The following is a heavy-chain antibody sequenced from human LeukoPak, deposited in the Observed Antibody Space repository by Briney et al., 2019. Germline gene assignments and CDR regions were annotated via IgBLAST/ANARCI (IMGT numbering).Heavy chain of an antibody. D-gene: IGHD3-3*01. CDR1: GGSISSYY. CDR3: ARDRFWSGLHYYYMDV. Sequence: PSETLSLTCTVSGGSISSYYWSWIRQPPGKGLEWIGYIYYSGSTNYNPSLKSRVTISVDTSKNQFSLKLSSVTAADTAVYYCARDRFWSGLHYYYMDVWGKGTTVTVSS. CDR2: IYYSGST. V-gene: IGHV4-59*01. J-gene: IGHJ6*03.